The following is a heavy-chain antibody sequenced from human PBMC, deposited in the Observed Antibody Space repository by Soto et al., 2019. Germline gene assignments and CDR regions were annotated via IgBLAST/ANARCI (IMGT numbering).Heavy chain of an antibody. CDR3: AKEGDSSGYYSVLYYFDY. J-gene: IGHJ4*02. CDR1: GFTFSSYA. Sequence: TGGSLRLSCAASGFTFSSYAMSWVRQAPGKGLEWVSAISGSGGSTYYADSVKGRFTISRDNSKNTLYLQMNSLRAEDTAVYYCAKEGDSSGYYSVLYYFDYWGQGTLVTVSS. CDR2: ISGSGGST. V-gene: IGHV3-23*01. D-gene: IGHD3-22*01.